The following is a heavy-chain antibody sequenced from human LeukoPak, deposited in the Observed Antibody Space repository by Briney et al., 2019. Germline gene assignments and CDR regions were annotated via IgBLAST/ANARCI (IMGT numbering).Heavy chain of an antibody. D-gene: IGHD3-9*01. CDR3: ARVYEIWYAFDY. CDR2: ISSSSSYI. Sequence: PGGSLRLSCAASRFTFSSYSMNWVRQAPGKGLEWVSSISSSSSYIYYADSVKGRFTISRDNAKNSLYLQMNSLRAEDTAVYYCARVYEIWYAFDYWGQGTLVTVSS. CDR1: RFTFSSYS. V-gene: IGHV3-21*01. J-gene: IGHJ4*02.